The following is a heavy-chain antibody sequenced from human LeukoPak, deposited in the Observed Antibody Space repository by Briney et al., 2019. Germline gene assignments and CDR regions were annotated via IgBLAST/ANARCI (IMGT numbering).Heavy chain of an antibody. Sequence: PSETLSLTCTVSGGSISSSSYYWGWIRQPPGKGLEWIGYIYYSGDTNYNPSLKNRVTLSVDTSRNQLSLQLSSVTTADTAVYYCVRGPYGASMSKWFDPWGQGTLVIVSS. CDR3: VRGPYGASMSKWFDP. CDR1: GGSISSSSYY. D-gene: IGHD4/OR15-4a*01. J-gene: IGHJ5*02. CDR2: IYYSGDT. V-gene: IGHV4-61*05.